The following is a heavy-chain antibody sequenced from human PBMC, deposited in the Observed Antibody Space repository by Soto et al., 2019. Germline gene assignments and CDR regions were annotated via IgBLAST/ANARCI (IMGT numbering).Heavy chain of an antibody. J-gene: IGHJ6*02. Sequence: PSETLSLTCAVYGGSFSGYYWSWIRQPPGKGLEWMGEINHSGSTNYNPSLKSRVTISVDTSKNQFSLKLSSVTAADTAVYYCARGGNYSFGKGMDVWGQGTTVTVSS. V-gene: IGHV4-34*01. CDR1: GGSFSGYY. D-gene: IGHD3-10*01. CDR3: ARGGNYSFGKGMDV. CDR2: INHSGST.